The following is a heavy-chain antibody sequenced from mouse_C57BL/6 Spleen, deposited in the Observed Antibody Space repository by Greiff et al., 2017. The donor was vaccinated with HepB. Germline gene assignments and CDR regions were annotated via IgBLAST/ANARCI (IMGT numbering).Heavy chain of an antibody. Sequence: EVQLQQSGPELVKPGASVKISCKASGYTFTDYYMNWVKQSHGKSLEWIGDINPNNGGTSYNQKVKGKATLTVDKSSITAYMELRSRTSEDSAVYYCACYDGYYGAMDYWGQGTSVTVSS. J-gene: IGHJ4*01. CDR1: GYTFTDYY. V-gene: IGHV1-26*01. D-gene: IGHD2-3*01. CDR2: INPNNGGT. CDR3: ACYDGYYGAMDY.